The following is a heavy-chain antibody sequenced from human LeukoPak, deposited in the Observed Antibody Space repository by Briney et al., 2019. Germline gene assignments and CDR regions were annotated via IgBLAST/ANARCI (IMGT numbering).Heavy chain of an antibody. Sequence: SGTLSLTCAVSGGSTSGYYWSWIRQSPGKGLEWIGYIHHSGNTNYNPALKSRVTISVDTSKTQFSLKLSSVTAEDTAVYYCARHLTYSGGSARYFDYWGQGTLVTVSS. V-gene: IGHV4-59*08. CDR2: IHHSGNT. D-gene: IGHD6-19*01. CDR1: GGSTSGYY. CDR3: ARHLTYSGGSARYFDY. J-gene: IGHJ4*02.